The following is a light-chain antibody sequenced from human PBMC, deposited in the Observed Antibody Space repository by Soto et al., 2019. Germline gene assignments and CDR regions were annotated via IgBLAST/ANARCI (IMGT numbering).Light chain of an antibody. V-gene: IGLV2-14*01. J-gene: IGLJ1*01. CDR1: SSDVGGYNY. CDR3: SSYTITSTYV. Sequence: PQPASVSVSPGKMITISCTGTSSDVGGYNYVSWYQQHPGKAPKLMIYEVSDRPSGVSNRFSGSKSGNTASLTISGLQAEDEADYYCSSYTITSTYVFGTGTKVTVL. CDR2: EVS.